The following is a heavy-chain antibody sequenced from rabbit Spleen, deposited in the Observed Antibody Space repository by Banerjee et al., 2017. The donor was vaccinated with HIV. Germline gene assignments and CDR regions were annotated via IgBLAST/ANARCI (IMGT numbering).Heavy chain of an antibody. CDR3: ARGYVGGDRHYALKS. CDR2: IDSDSTTR. V-gene: IGHV1S40*01. D-gene: IGHD2-1*01. CDR1: GLDFSSSYW. Sequence: QSLEESGGDLVKPGASLTLTCTASGLDFSSSYWICWVRQAPGKGLELIGCIDSDSTTRWCASWAKGRFTTSKPSSPTVTLQMTSRTAADTATYFCARGYVGGDRHYALKSWGPGTLVTFS. J-gene: IGHJ4*01.